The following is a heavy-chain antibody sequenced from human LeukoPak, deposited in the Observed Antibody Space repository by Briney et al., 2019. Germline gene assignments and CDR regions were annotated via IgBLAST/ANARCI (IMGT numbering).Heavy chain of an antibody. CDR3: ARDEAGYDSSGSDY. V-gene: IGHV1-18*01. Sequence: ASVKVSCKASGYAFTSYGISWVRQAPGQGLEWMGWISAYNGNTSYAQKFQGRVTMTRDMSTSTVYMELSSLRSEDTAVYYCARDEAGYDSSGSDYWGQGTLVTVSS. D-gene: IGHD3-22*01. CDR1: GYAFTSYG. J-gene: IGHJ4*02. CDR2: ISAYNGNT.